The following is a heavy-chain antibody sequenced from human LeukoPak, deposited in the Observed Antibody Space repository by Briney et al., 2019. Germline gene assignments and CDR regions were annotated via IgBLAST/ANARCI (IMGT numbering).Heavy chain of an antibody. Sequence: SETLSLTCTVSSGSISSSSYYWGWIRQPPGKGLEWIGSIYYSGYTYYNSSLKSRVTISRDTSRNQFSLNMFSVTAADTAMYYCTRANGYGLIDYWGQGTLVTVSS. CDR1: SGSISSSSYY. D-gene: IGHD3-10*01. CDR2: IYYSGYT. V-gene: IGHV4-39*07. CDR3: TRANGYGLIDY. J-gene: IGHJ4*02.